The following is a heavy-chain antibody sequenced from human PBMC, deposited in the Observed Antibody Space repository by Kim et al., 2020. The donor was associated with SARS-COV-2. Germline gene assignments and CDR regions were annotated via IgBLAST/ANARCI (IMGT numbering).Heavy chain of an antibody. CDR3: ARGVIVVVTAIQFGAFDP. J-gene: IGHJ5*02. V-gene: IGHV4-34*01. D-gene: IGHD2-21*02. CDR1: GGSFSGYY. CDR2: INHSGST. Sequence: SETLSLTCAVYGGSFSGYYWSWIRQPPGKGLEWIGEINHSGSTNYNPSLKSRVTISVDTSKNQFSLKLSSVTAADTAVYYCARGVIVVVTAIQFGAFDPWGQGTLVTVSS.